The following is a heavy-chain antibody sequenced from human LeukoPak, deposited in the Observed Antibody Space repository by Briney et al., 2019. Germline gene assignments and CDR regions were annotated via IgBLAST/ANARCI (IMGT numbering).Heavy chain of an antibody. D-gene: IGHD3-22*01. CDR3: ARSMHYYDSSGYFALDY. V-gene: IGHV1-46*01. Sequence: GASVKVSCKASGYTFTSYYMHWVRQAPGQGLEWMGIINPSGGSTSYAQKFQGRVTMTRDMSTSTVYMELSSLRSEDTAVYYCARSMHYYDSSGYFALDYWGQGTPVTVSS. CDR1: GYTFTSYY. J-gene: IGHJ4*02. CDR2: INPSGGST.